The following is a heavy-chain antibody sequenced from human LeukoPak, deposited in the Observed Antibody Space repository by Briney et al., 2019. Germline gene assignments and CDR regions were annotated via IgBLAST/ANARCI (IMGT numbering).Heavy chain of an antibody. Sequence: GESLKISCKGSGYSFTSYWIGWVRQMPGKGLEWMGIIYPGDSDTTYSPSFQGQVTISADTSISTAYLQWSSLKASDTAMYYCARSPRTVTTSHFDYWGQGTLVTVSS. J-gene: IGHJ4*02. D-gene: IGHD4-17*01. V-gene: IGHV5-51*01. CDR3: ARSPRTVTTSHFDY. CDR2: IYPGDSDT. CDR1: GYSFTSYW.